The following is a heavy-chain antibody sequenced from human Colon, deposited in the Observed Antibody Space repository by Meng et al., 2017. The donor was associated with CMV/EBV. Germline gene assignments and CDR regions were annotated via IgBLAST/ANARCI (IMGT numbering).Heavy chain of an antibody. CDR2: INPNSGGT. V-gene: IGHV1-2*02. Sequence: QVQLVQAGAEVKKPGASVKVSCKASGYTFTGYFMYWVRQAPGQGLEWMGSINPNSGGTNYAQKFQGRVTMTRDTSINTAYVELSRLRSDDTAVYYCATVSGGDFDYWGQGTLVTVSS. CDR1: GYTFTGYF. D-gene: IGHD1-26*01. J-gene: IGHJ4*02. CDR3: ATVSGGDFDY.